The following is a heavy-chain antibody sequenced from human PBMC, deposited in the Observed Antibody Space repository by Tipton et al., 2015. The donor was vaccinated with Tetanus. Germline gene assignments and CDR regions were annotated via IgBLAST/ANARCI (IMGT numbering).Heavy chain of an antibody. V-gene: IGHV3-30-3*01. CDR2: ITFDGSTK. J-gene: IGHJ4*02. Sequence: QLVQSGGGVVQPGRSLRLSCAASGFTFTRYAMHWVRQAPGKGLEWVAVITFDGSTKYYADSVKGRFTLSRDNSQNTLYLQMNSLKVEDTAVYYCAREDGGPTLDYFDSWGQGALVIVSS. CDR1: GFTFTRYA. D-gene: IGHD3-16*01. CDR3: AREDGGPTLDYFDS.